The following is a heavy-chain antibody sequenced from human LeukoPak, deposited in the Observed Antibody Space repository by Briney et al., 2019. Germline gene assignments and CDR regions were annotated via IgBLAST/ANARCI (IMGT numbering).Heavy chain of an antibody. Sequence: ASVKVSCKASGYSFTSHYMQWVRQAPGQGLEWMGIMNPSGGSTRYARKFQGRATMTRDTSTSTVYMELSSLRSEDTAVYFCARGGMGIQLWPFDYWGQGTPVTVSS. CDR3: ARGGMGIQLWPFDY. J-gene: IGHJ4*02. D-gene: IGHD5-18*01. CDR2: MNPSGGST. CDR1: GYSFTSHY. V-gene: IGHV1-46*01.